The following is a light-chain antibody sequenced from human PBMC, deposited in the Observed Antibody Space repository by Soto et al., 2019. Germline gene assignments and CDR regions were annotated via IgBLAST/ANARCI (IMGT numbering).Light chain of an antibody. CDR1: QSVSSN. J-gene: IGKJ4*01. Sequence: IVLTHSPATLSVSPWERATLSCRASQSVSSNLAWYQQKPGQAPRLLIYGASNRATGIPARFSGSGSGTEFTLTISSLLSEDFAVYYCQQYNNWPPLNFGGGTKVDI. CDR2: GAS. V-gene: IGKV3-15*01. CDR3: QQYNNWPPLN.